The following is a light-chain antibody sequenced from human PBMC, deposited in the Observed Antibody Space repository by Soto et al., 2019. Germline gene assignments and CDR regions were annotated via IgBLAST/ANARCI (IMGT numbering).Light chain of an antibody. Sequence: QAVVTQPPSASGSPGQSVTISCTGTSSDVGGYNYVSWYQQHPGKAPQLMIYEVTKRPSGVPDRFSGSKSGNTASLTVSGLQAEDEADYYCSSYAGTTLYVFGAGTKLTVL. CDR3: SSYAGTTLYV. CDR1: SSDVGGYNY. V-gene: IGLV2-8*01. J-gene: IGLJ1*01. CDR2: EVT.